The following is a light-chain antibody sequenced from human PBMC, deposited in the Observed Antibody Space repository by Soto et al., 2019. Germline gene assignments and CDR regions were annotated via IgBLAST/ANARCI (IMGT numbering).Light chain of an antibody. CDR1: QVISTS. Sequence: DIQMTQSPSTLPASVGDTVTITCRASQVISTSLAWYQVKPGKAPKLLIYAASTLESGVPSRFSATVSGTEFSLTITSLQPEDFATYYCQQLFDSPITFGQGTRLEI. CDR3: QQLFDSPIT. V-gene: IGKV1-9*01. J-gene: IGKJ5*01. CDR2: AAS.